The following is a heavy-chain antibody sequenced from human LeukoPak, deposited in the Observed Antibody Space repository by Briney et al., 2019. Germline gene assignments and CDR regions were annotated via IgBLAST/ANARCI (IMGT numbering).Heavy chain of an antibody. J-gene: IGHJ5*02. CDR2: IYYSGST. Sequence: SETLSLTCTVSGGSISSSSYYWGWIRQPPGKGLEWIGSIYYSGSTYYNPSHKSRVTISVDTSKNQFSLKLSSVTAADTAVYYCAREGLMVRGYNWFDPWGQGTLVTVAP. D-gene: IGHD3-10*01. V-gene: IGHV4-39*07. CDR3: AREGLMVRGYNWFDP. CDR1: GGSISSSSYY.